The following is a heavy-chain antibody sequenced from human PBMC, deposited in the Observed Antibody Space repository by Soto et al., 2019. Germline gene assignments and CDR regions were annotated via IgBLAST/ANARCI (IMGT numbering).Heavy chain of an antibody. CDR3: ARKSPGPTIPKSFITSSGWYPAFDI. D-gene: IGHD6-19*01. J-gene: IGHJ3*02. Sequence: LLQLRRLSLTCAVYGGSFSGYYWSWIRQPPGKGLEWIGEINHSGRTNYNPSLKSRVTISVDTSKNQFSLKLSSVTAVDTAVYYCARKSPGPTIPKSFITSSGWYPAFDIWGQGTMVTVSS. CDR2: INHSGRT. CDR1: GGSFSGYY. V-gene: IGHV4-34*01.